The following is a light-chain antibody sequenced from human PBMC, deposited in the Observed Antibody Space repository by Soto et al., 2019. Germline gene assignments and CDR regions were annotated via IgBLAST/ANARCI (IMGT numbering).Light chain of an antibody. CDR1: QSVSNY. V-gene: IGKV3-11*01. Sequence: EIVLTQSPATLSLSPGEGATLSCRASQSVSNYLLWYQQKPGQAPRLLIYDASNRATGIPARFSGSGSGTDFTLTISSLEPEDFAVYYCQQRSNWPLTFGGGTKVELK. J-gene: IGKJ4*01. CDR2: DAS. CDR3: QQRSNWPLT.